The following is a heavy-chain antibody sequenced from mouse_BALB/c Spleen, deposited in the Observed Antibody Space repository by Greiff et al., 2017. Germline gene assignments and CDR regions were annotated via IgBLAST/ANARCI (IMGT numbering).Heavy chain of an antibody. CDR3: ASIYYGKSMDY. CDR1: GFSLTSYG. J-gene: IGHJ4*01. CDR2: IWAGGST. V-gene: IGHV2-9*02. D-gene: IGHD2-1*01. Sequence: VHLVESGPGLVAPSQSLSITCTVSGFSLTSYGVHWVRQPPGKGLEWLGVIWAGGSTNYNSALMSRLSISKDNSKSQVFLKMNSLQTDDTAMYYCASIYYGKSMDYWGQGTSVTVSS.